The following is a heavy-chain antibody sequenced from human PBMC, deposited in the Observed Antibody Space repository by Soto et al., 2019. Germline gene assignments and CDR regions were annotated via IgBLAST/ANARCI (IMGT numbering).Heavy chain of an antibody. CDR3: ARGQRLELRNGKAAHKNNWFAP. J-gene: IGHJ5*02. Sequence: ASVKVSCKASGYTFTSYDINWVRQATGQGLEWMGWMNPNSGNTGYAQKFQGRVTMTRNTSISTAYMELSSLRSEDTAVYYCARGQRLELRNGKAAHKNNWFAPWGQGTLVTVSS. CDR2: MNPNSGNT. V-gene: IGHV1-8*01. CDR1: GYTFTSYD. D-gene: IGHD1-7*01.